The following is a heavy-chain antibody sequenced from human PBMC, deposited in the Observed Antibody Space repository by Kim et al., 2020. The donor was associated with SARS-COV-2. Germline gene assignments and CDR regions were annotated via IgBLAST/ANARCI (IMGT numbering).Heavy chain of an antibody. CDR1: GYTFTGYY. CDR2: INPNSGGT. CDR3: ARDSGVMDAQTYDY. V-gene: IGHV1-2*02. Sequence: ASVKVSCKASGYTFTGYYMHWVRQAPGQGLEWMGWINPNSGGTNYAQKFQGRVTMTRDTSISTAYMELSRLRSDDTAVYYCARDSGVMDAQTYDYWGQGTLVTVSS. J-gene: IGHJ4*02. D-gene: IGHD3-16*01.